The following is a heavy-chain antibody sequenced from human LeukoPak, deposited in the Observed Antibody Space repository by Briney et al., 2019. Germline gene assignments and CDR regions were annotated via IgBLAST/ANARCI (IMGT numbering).Heavy chain of an antibody. CDR1: GYSISSGYY. CDR3: AKMVTTHEYYYYYYMDV. J-gene: IGHJ6*03. Sequence: SETLSLTCTVSGYSISSGYYWGWIRQPPGNGLEWIGSIYHSGSTYYNPSLKSRFTISVDTSKNQFSLKLSSVTAADTAVYYCAKMVTTHEYYYYYYMDVWGKGTTVTVSS. V-gene: IGHV4-38-2*02. D-gene: IGHD4-11*01. CDR2: IYHSGST.